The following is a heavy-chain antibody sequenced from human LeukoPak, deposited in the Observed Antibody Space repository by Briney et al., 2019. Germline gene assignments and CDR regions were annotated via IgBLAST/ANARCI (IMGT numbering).Heavy chain of an antibody. V-gene: IGHV1-69*04. J-gene: IGHJ4*02. CDR3: ARGAADGRGD. D-gene: IGHD6-13*01. CDR1: GRTFSGYA. Sequence: GASVKVSCKAAGRTFSGYAISLVRQAPGQGLEWMGRIIPILGIANYAQKFQGRVTITADKSTSTAYMELSSLRSEDTAVYYCARGAADGRGDWGQGTLVTVSS. CDR2: IIPILGIA.